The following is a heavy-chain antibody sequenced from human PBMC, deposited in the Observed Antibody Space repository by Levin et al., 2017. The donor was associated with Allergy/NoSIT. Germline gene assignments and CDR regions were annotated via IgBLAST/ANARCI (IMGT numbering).Heavy chain of an antibody. CDR3: ARRLQSDY. CDR1: GFTFSSYA. D-gene: IGHD4-11*01. V-gene: IGHV3-30-3*01. CDR2: ISYDGSNK. Sequence: GGSLRLSCAASGFTFSSYAMHWVRQAPGKGLEWVTVISYDGSNKYYADSVKGRFTISRDNSKNTLYLQMNSLRAEDTAVYYCARRLQSDYWGQGTLVTVSS. J-gene: IGHJ4*02.